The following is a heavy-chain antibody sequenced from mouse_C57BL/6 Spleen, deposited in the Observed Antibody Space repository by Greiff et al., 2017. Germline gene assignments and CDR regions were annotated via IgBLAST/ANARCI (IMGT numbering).Heavy chain of an antibody. D-gene: IGHD1-1*01. J-gene: IGHJ2*01. CDR1: GYTFTTYP. V-gene: IGHV1-47*01. CDR2: FHPYNDDT. CDR3: ARSDYYGSSDD. Sequence: QVQLQQSGADLVQPGASVKMSCTASGYTFTTYPIEWMKQNPGKSLEWIGNFHPYNDDTKYNEKFKGKATLTVEKSSSTVYLELSRLTSDDTAVYYCARSDYYGSSDDWGQGTTLTVSS.